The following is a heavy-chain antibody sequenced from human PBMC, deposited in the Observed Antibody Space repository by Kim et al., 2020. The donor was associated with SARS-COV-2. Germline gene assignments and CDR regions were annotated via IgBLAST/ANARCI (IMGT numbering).Heavy chain of an antibody. V-gene: IGHV4-31*03. CDR2: IYYSGST. D-gene: IGHD3-10*01. CDR1: GGSISSGGYY. Sequence: SETLSLTCTVSGGSISSGGYYWSWIRQHPGKGLEWIGYIYYSGSTYYNPSLKSRVTISVDTSKNQFSLKLSSVTAADTAVYYCARDPKRGVSYYGSGSWGQGTLVTVSS. J-gene: IGHJ4*02. CDR3: ARDPKRGVSYYGSGS.